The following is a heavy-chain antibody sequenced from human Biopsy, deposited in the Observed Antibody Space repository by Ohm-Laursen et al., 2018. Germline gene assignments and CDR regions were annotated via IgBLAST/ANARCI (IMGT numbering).Heavy chain of an antibody. Sequence: SQTLSLTCTVSRDSISNYYWTWIRQSSGKGLDWIGYIYYTGSTNYNPSVKSRVTISVDTSKNQFSLKLNSVTAADTAVYFCARDSRGGHLNTTLISGKNLDSWGQGILVTVSS. CDR3: ARDSRGGHLNTTLISGKNLDS. D-gene: IGHD6-19*01. CDR2: IYYTGST. V-gene: IGHV4-59*01. CDR1: RDSISNYY. J-gene: IGHJ4*02.